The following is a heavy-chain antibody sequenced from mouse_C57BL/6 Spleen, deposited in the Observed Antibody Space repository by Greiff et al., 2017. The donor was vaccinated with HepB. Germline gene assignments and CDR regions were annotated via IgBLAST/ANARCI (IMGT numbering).Heavy chain of an antibody. CDR2: ISSGGDYI. Sequence: EVHLVESGEGLVKPGGSLKLSCAASGFTFSSYAMSWVRQTPEKRLEWVAYISSGGDYIYYADTVKGRFTISRDNARNTLYLQMSSLKSEDTAMYYCTREAYYSNNAMDDWGQGTSVTVSS. CDR1: GFTFSSYA. D-gene: IGHD2-5*01. V-gene: IGHV5-9-1*02. J-gene: IGHJ4*01. CDR3: TREAYYSNNAMDD.